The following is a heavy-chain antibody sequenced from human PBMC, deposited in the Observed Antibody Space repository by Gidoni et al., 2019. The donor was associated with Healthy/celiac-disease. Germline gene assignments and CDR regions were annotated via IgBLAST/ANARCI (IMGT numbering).Heavy chain of an antibody. CDR3: ARAYDFWSGYPKIAGY. D-gene: IGHD3-3*01. V-gene: IGHV3-21*02. CDR2: ISSSSSSI. J-gene: IGHJ4*02. CDR1: GFTFSTYS. Sequence: EVQMVEPGGGLVKPGGSLRPPCAASGFTFSTYSMSWVRQAPGKGLEWVSSISSSSSSIYYADSVQARFIISRDNAKNSLYLQMNSLRAEDTAVYYCARAYDFWSGYPKIAGYWGQGTLVTVSS.